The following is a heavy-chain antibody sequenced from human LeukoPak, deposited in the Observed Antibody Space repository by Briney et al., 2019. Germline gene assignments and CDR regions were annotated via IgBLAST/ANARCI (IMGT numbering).Heavy chain of an antibody. Sequence: ASVKVSCKASGYTLTSYAMNWVRQAPGQGLEWMGWINTNTGNPTYAQGFTGRFVFSLDTSVSTAYLQISSLKAEDTAVYYCARAPARLLGRLPLTPLDYWGQGTLVTVSS. CDR1: GYTLTSYA. J-gene: IGHJ4*02. CDR3: ARAPARLLGRLPLTPLDY. D-gene: IGHD3-16*01. CDR2: INTNTGNP. V-gene: IGHV7-4-1*02.